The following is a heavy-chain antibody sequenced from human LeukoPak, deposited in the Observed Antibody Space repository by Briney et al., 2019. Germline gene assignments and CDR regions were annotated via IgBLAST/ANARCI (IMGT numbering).Heavy chain of an antibody. Sequence: SETLSLTCAVYGGSFSGYYWSWIRQPPGKGLEWIGEINHSGSTNYNPSLKSRVTISVDTSKNQFSLKLSSVTAADTAVYFCARTYYYGSGSPPSYYYYAMDVWGQGTTVTVSS. V-gene: IGHV4-34*01. CDR3: ARTYYYGSGSPPSYYYYAMDV. CDR2: INHSGST. J-gene: IGHJ6*02. D-gene: IGHD3-10*01. CDR1: GGSFSGYY.